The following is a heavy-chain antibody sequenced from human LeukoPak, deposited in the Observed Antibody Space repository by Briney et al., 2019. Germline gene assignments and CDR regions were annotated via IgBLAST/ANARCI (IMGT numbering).Heavy chain of an antibody. CDR3: ARIRDGYNDAYDL. CDR1: GYTFTNYY. CDR2: INPSGGST. V-gene: IGHV1-46*01. J-gene: IGHJ3*01. Sequence: GASVKVSCKASGYTFTNYYMHWVRQAPGQGLEWMGIINPSGGSTNYAQNFQGRVTLTRDTSTSTVYMELSSLRSEDTAIYYCARIRDGYNDAYDLWGQGTVVTVPS. D-gene: IGHD5-24*01.